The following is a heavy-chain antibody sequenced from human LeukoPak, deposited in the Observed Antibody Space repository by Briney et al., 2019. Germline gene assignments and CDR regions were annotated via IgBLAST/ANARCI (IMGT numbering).Heavy chain of an antibody. CDR2: ISSSGTTK. Sequence: PGGSLRLSCAASGFTSSSYEMNWVRQAPGKGLEWISYISSSGTTKNYADSVKGRFTISRDNAKNSLYLQMNSLRAEDTAVYYCAREQYEMDVWGKGTTVTVSS. J-gene: IGHJ6*04. CDR1: GFTSSSYE. CDR3: AREQYEMDV. D-gene: IGHD2-2*01. V-gene: IGHV3-48*03.